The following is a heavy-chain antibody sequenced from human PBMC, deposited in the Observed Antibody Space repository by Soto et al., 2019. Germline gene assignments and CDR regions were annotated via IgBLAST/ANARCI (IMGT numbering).Heavy chain of an antibody. CDR2: ITGSGGRT. Sequence: PGGSLRLSCAASGFTFSSYAMSWVRQAPGKGLEWVSAITGSGGRTYYADSVKGRFTTSRDNSKNTVYLQMNSLRADDTAVYYCAKEIGAAVYFDYWGQGTLVTVSS. D-gene: IGHD6-13*01. CDR3: AKEIGAAVYFDY. V-gene: IGHV3-23*01. CDR1: GFTFSSYA. J-gene: IGHJ4*02.